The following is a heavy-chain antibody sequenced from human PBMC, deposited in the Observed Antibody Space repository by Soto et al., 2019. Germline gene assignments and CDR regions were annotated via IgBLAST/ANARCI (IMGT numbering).Heavy chain of an antibody. CDR1: GDSLRGQS. D-gene: IGHD6-19*01. CDR3: AREDSNGWSGESLDV. CDR2: LDQSGGT. V-gene: IGHV4-34*01. J-gene: IGHJ6*02. Sequence: QVQLQQWGAGLLKVSETLSLTCAVVGDSLRGQSWNWIRQSPGKGLEWLGELDQSGGTNYNPSLKSRAIISDDTSKNQFSLTLTSVTAADTAVYYCAREDSNGWSGESLDVWGQGTTVTVSS.